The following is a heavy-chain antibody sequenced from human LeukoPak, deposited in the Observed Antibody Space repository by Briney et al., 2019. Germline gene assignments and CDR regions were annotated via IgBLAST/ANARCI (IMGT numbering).Heavy chain of an antibody. D-gene: IGHD1-26*01. V-gene: IGHV1-46*01. CDR1: GYTFTSYY. CDR3: ARAQSGSYLGNWFDP. Sequence: EASVKVSCKTSGYTFTSYYIHWVRQAPGQGLEWMGLIDPSGGSTSYAQNFQGRVTMTRDTSTSTVYMELSSLRSEDTAVYYCARAQSGSYLGNWFDPWGQGTLVTVSS. CDR2: IDPSGGST. J-gene: IGHJ5*02.